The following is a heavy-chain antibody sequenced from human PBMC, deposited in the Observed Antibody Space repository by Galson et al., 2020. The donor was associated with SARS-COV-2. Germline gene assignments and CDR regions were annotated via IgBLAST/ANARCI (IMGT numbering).Heavy chain of an antibody. Sequence: SETLSLTCTVSGGSINTNDYYWAWIRQPPGTGLEWLGSIDYSGHTYYNPSLKSRITISADTSKSQFYLKLSSVTAADTAMYYCAREEGTYSTRWRGCDYWGQGTLVTVSS. CDR2: IDYSGHT. J-gene: IGHJ4*02. D-gene: IGHD6-13*01. CDR1: GGSINTNDYY. CDR3: AREEGTYSTRWRGCDY. V-gene: IGHV4-39*07.